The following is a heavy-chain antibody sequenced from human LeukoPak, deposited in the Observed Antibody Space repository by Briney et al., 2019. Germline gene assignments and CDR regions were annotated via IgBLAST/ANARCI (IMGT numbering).Heavy chain of an antibody. D-gene: IGHD3-22*01. CDR1: GFISSSYW. CDR2: ISYDGSNK. J-gene: IGHJ4*02. CDR3: ARDTYYYDSSGAYDY. Sequence: GGSLRLSCAASGFISSSYWMSWVRQAPGKGLEWVAVISYDGSNKYYADSVKGRFTISRDNSKNTLYLQMNSLRAEDTAVYYCARDTYYYDSSGAYDYWGQGTLVTVSS. V-gene: IGHV3-30-3*01.